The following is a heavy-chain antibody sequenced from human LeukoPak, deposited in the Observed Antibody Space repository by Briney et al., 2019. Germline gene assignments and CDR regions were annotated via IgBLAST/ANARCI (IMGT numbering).Heavy chain of an antibody. CDR2: IYHSGST. V-gene: IGHV4-38-2*02. Sequence: PSETLSLTCAVYGGSFSGYYWGWIRQPPGKGLGWIGSIYHSGSTYYNPSLKSRVTISVDTSKNQFSLKLSSVTAADTAVYYCARERAYCGGDCPNPVDYWGQGTLVTVSS. CDR3: ARERAYCGGDCPNPVDY. J-gene: IGHJ4*02. D-gene: IGHD2-21*02. CDR1: GGSFSGYY.